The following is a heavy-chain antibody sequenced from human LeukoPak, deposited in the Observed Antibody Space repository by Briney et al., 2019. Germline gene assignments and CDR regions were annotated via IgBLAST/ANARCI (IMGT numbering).Heavy chain of an antibody. D-gene: IGHD2-2*02. V-gene: IGHV1-8*01. J-gene: IGHJ5*02. CDR3: ARGPRCSSTSCYSKTCNWFDP. Sequence: GASVKVSCKASGYTFTSYDINWVRQATGQGLEWMGWMNPNSGNTGYAQKFQGRVTMTRNTSISTAYMELSSLRSEDTAVYYCARGPRCSSTSCYSKTCNWFDPWGQGTLVTVSS. CDR1: GYTFTSYD. CDR2: MNPNSGNT.